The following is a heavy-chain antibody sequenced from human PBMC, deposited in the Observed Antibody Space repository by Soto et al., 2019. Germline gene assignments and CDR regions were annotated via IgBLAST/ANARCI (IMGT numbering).Heavy chain of an antibody. D-gene: IGHD6-13*01. CDR2: ISYDGSNK. CDR1: GFTFSSYG. J-gene: IGHJ6*02. CDR3: AKDCNSSWDPYYYYGMDV. Sequence: QVQLVESGGGVVQPGRSLRLSCAASGFTFSSYGMHWVRQAPGKGLEWVAVISYDGSNKYYADSVKGRFTISRDNSKNTLYLQMNSLRAEDTAVYYCAKDCNSSWDPYYYYGMDVWGQGTTVTVSS. V-gene: IGHV3-30*18.